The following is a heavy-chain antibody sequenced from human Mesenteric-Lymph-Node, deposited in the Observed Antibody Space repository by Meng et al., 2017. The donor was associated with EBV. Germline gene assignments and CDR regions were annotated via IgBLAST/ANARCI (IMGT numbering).Heavy chain of an antibody. CDR3: ATMEMGAYQY. D-gene: IGHD3-16*01. CDR1: GFSVSTNY. V-gene: IGHV3-53*01. CDR2: ISSGGIT. J-gene: IGHJ4*02. Sequence: VQLMESEGTLIQRGVSLRLSCAASGFSVSTNYLTWVRQSPGKGLEWVSLISSGGITFYADSVKGRFTVSRDDSKNTVYLQMNSLRGEDTALYYCATMEMGAYQYWGPGTLVTVSS.